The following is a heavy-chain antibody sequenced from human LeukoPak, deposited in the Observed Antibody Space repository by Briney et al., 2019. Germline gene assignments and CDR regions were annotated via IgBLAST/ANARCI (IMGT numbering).Heavy chain of an antibody. CDR2: IYYTGST. D-gene: IGHD5-12*01. CDR1: GGSISSGDYY. J-gene: IGHJ4*02. V-gene: IGHV4-30-4*01. Sequence: SETLSLTCTVSGGSISSGDYYWSWIRQPPGMGLEWFGYIYYTGSTYYNPSLKSRITISVDASKNQFSLKLSSVTAADTAVYYCARTPLGSGYELLDYWGQGTLVTVSS. CDR3: ARTPLGSGYELLDY.